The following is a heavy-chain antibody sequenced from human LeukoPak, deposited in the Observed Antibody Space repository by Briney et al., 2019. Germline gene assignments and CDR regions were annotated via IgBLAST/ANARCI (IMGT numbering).Heavy chain of an antibody. V-gene: IGHV3-11*04. CDR1: GFTFSDYC. CDR2: ISTSGSTK. CDR3: AREGSVVYDYVWGSYQANFDY. D-gene: IGHD3-16*02. Sequence: GGSLRLSCAASGFTFSDYCMSWIRQAPGKGLEWVTYISTSGSTKYYADSVKGRFTISRDNAKNSLYLQMNSLRAEDTAVYYCAREGSVVYDYVWGSYQANFDYWGQGTLVTVSS. J-gene: IGHJ4*02.